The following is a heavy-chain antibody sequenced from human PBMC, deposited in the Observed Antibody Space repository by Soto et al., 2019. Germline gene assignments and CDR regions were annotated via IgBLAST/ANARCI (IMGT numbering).Heavy chain of an antibody. J-gene: IGHJ4*02. D-gene: IGHD6-13*01. Sequence: PSETLSLTCAVYGGSFSGYYWSWIRQPPGKGLEWIGEINHSGSTNYNPSLKSRVTISVDTSKNQFSLKLSSVTAADTAVYYCASRASSSWYGLGDYWGQGTLVPVSS. V-gene: IGHV4-34*01. CDR3: ASRASSSWYGLGDY. CDR2: INHSGST. CDR1: GGSFSGYY.